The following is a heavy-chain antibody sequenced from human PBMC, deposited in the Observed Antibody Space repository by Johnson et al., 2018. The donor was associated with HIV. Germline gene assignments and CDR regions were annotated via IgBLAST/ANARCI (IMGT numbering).Heavy chain of an antibody. V-gene: IGHV3-9*01. CDR1: GFTFDDYG. D-gene: IGHD6-19*01. CDR3: AKARLRYSSDVDALDI. CDR2: ISWNSDNI. Sequence: VQLVESGGGLVQPGRSLRLSCAASGFTFDDYGMSWVRQAPGKGLEWVSGISWNSDNIAYADSVRGRFTIARDNAKNSLHLQMNSLRAEDTAFYYCAKARLRYSSDVDALDIWGQGTMVTVSS. J-gene: IGHJ3*02.